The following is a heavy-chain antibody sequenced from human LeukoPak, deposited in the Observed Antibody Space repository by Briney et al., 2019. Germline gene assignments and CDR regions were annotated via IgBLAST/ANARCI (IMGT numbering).Heavy chain of an antibody. CDR3: AKESGRGYNGYNYWTDY. D-gene: IGHD5-12*01. J-gene: IGHJ4*02. CDR1: GFTFSSYA. V-gene: IGHV3-23*01. CDR2: ISGSGSST. Sequence: GGSLRLSCAASGFTFSSYAMTWVRQAPGKGPEWVSGISGSGSSTYYADSVKGRFTISRDNSKSTLYLQMNSLRAEDTAVYYCAKESGRGYNGYNYWTDYWGQGTLVTVSS.